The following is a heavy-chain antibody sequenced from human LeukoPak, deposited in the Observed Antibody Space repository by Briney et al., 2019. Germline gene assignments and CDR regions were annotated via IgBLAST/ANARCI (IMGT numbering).Heavy chain of an antibody. J-gene: IGHJ6*02. V-gene: IGHV4-59*08. CDR2: IYYSGST. Sequence: SETLSLTCSVSGGSISNYYWSWIRQPPGKGLEWIGYIYYSGSTNYSPSLKSRVTISVDTSKNQFSLKLSSVTAADAAVYYCARYSSSSYYYGMDVWGQGTTVTVSS. CDR3: ARYSSSSYYYGMDV. D-gene: IGHD6-13*01. CDR1: GGSISNYY.